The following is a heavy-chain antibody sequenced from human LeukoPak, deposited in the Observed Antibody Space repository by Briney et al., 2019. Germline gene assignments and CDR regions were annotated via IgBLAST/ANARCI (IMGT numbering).Heavy chain of an antibody. CDR2: INPNGGST. CDR3: ARGSSGWNMPNIPDY. CDR1: GYTFTSYY. J-gene: IGHJ4*02. V-gene: IGHV1-46*01. D-gene: IGHD6-19*01. Sequence: ASVKVSCKASGYTFTSYYIHWMRQAPGQGLEWMGIINPNGGSTTYAQKFQGRLTMTRDTSTSTVYMELSSLRSEDTAVYYCARGSSGWNMPNIPDYWGQGTLVTVSS.